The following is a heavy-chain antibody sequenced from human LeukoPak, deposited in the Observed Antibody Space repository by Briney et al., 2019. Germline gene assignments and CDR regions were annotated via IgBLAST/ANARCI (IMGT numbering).Heavy chain of an antibody. D-gene: IGHD2-2*01. J-gene: IGHJ4*02. Sequence: GESLRLSCAASGFTFSSYAMGWVRQAPGKGLEWVSAISGSGSSIYYADSVKGRFTSSRDNSKNTLYLQMNSLRAEDTAVYYCAKPPLYCNTPSCYVDYWGQGTLVTVSS. CDR3: AKPPLYCNTPSCYVDY. V-gene: IGHV3-23*01. CDR2: ISGSGSSI. CDR1: GFTFSSYA.